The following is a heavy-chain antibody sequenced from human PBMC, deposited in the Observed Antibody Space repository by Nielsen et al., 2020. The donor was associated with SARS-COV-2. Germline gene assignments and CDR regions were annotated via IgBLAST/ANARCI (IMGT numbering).Heavy chain of an antibody. CDR3: AKDQEWLANLDY. J-gene: IGHJ4*02. V-gene: IGHV3-30-3*01. CDR2: ISYDGSNK. CDR1: GFAFSSYA. Sequence: GGSLRLSCAASGFAFSSYAMHWVRQAPGKGLEWVAVISYDGSNKYYADSVKGRFTISRDNSKNTLYLQMNSLRAEDTAVYYCAKDQEWLANLDYWGQGTLVTVSS. D-gene: IGHD6-19*01.